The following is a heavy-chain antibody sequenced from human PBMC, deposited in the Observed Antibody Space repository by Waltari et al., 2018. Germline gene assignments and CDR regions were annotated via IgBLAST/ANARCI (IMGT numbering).Heavy chain of an antibody. V-gene: IGHV5-51*03. Sequence: EVQLVQSGAEVRKPGESLKISCMGSGYRFASYWIGWGRQMPGKGLEWMGLTVPGDSDTINSPSFQGHVTISADTSNSTAYLQLTNLKASDTAMYYCARHPLVWVASTQNAFDVWGQGTMVTVSS. J-gene: IGHJ3*01. D-gene: IGHD3-16*01. CDR3: ARHPLVWVASTQNAFDV. CDR1: GYRFASYW. CDR2: TVPGDSDT.